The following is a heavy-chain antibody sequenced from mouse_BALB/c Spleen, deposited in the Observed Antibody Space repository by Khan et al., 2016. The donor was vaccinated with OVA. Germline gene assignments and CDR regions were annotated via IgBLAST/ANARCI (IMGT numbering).Heavy chain of an antibody. Sequence: EVQLQQSGPELVKPGASMKISCKASGYSFTDYTMNWVKQSHGKNLEWIGLINPYNGFTTYNQKFKGKATLTVDKSSSTAYMELLSLTYEDSAVYYCARGNYYGSNSWFAYWCQGTLVTVSA. J-gene: IGHJ3*01. CDR3: ARGNYYGSNSWFAY. V-gene: IGHV1-18*01. CDR1: GYSFTDYT. CDR2: INPYNGFT. D-gene: IGHD1-1*01.